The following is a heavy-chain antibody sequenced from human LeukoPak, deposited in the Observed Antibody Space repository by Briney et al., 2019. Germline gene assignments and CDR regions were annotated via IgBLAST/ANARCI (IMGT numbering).Heavy chain of an antibody. CDR2: IYYSGGT. CDR3: AREGSYCSGGSCYSGFDP. J-gene: IGHJ5*02. CDR1: GGSISSYY. V-gene: IGHV4-59*01. Sequence: SSETLSLTCTVSGGSISSYYWSWIRQPPGKGLEWIGYIYYSGGTNYNPSLKSRVTISVDTSKNQFSLKLSSVTAADTAVYYCAREGSYCSGGSCYSGFDPWGQGTLVTVSS. D-gene: IGHD2-15*01.